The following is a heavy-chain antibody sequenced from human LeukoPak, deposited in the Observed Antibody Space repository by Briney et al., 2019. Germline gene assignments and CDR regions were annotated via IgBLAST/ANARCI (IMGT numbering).Heavy chain of an antibody. CDR1: GFSFSSYG. CDR2: ISYAGSSK. V-gene: IGHV3-30*03. Sequence: PGGSLRLSCAASGFSFSSYGMHWVRQAPGKGLEWVAVISYAGSSKLYADSVKGRFTLSRDNSKNTLYLQMNSLSAEDTAVYYCARGEKYPPYFDYWGQGTLVTVSS. J-gene: IGHJ4*02. CDR3: ARGEKYPPYFDY. D-gene: IGHD1-26*01.